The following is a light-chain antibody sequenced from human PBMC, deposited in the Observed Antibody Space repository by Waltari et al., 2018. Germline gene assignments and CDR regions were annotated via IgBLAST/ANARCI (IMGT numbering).Light chain of an antibody. CDR1: SSDLGSYNI. CDR3: CSFASGSTWV. V-gene: IGLV2-23*01. Sequence: QSALTQPASVSGSPGQSITISCPGTSSDLGSYNIVSWYQQHPGKAPKVIIYEGSKRPSGVSYRFAGSKAGNTASLTSSGLQAEDEADYYCCSFASGSTWVFGGGTKLTVL. CDR2: EGS. J-gene: IGLJ3*02.